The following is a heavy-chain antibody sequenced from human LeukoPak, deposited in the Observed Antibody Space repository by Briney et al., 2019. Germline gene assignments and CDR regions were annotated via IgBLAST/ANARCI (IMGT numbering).Heavy chain of an antibody. CDR2: IKRDGSDK. CDR3: VRDLEGYFDY. V-gene: IGHV3-7*01. CDR1: GFTFSDYW. Sequence: GGSQRLSCAASGFTFSDYWMSWVRQAPGKRLEWVANIKRDGSDKYYVDSVKGQFTISRDNAKNSLYLQMNSLRAADTAVYYCVRDLEGYFDYWGQGTLVTVSS. J-gene: IGHJ4*02.